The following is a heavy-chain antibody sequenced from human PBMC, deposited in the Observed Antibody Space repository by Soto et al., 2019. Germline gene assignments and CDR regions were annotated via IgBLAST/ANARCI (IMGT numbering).Heavy chain of an antibody. V-gene: IGHV3-33*01. CDR1: GFTFSSYV. CDR3: AREVLNGRLYFAY. Sequence: GGSLRLSCAASGFTFSSYVMHWVRQAPGKGLEWVAVVWYDGSDKYYADSVKGRFTISRDNSMNTLYLQMNSLRAEDTAVYYCAREVLNGRLYFAYWGQGTLVTVSS. CDR2: VWYDGSDK. J-gene: IGHJ4*02. D-gene: IGHD1-1*01.